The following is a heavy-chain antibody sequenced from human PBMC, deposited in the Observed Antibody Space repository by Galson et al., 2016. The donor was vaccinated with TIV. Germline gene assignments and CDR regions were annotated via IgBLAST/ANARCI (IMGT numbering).Heavy chain of an antibody. CDR3: ARDPLYCGGDCYSDY. J-gene: IGHJ4*02. Sequence: SLRLSCAASGSTFDDYGMSWVRQAPGKGLEWVSGINWNGGSTGYADSVKGRFTISRDNAKNSLYLQMNSLRAEDSALYYCARDPLYCGGDCYSDYWGQGTLSPSPQ. CDR2: INWNGGST. D-gene: IGHD2-21*01. CDR1: GSTFDDYG. V-gene: IGHV3-20*04.